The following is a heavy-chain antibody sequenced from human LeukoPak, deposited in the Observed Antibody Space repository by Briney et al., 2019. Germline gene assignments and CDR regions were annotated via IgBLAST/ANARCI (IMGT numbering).Heavy chain of an antibody. CDR1: GFTVTNYV. CDR3: TSRKEYSTSSVYY. Sequence: GGSLRLSCAASGFTVTNYVMTWVRQAPGKGLEWISTISVSGATTYYADSVQGRFTISRDNSKNTLSLRMNNLRAEDSAIYYCTSRKEYSTSSVYYWGQGTLVTVSS. CDR2: ISVSGATT. J-gene: IGHJ4*02. V-gene: IGHV3-23*01. D-gene: IGHD6-6*01.